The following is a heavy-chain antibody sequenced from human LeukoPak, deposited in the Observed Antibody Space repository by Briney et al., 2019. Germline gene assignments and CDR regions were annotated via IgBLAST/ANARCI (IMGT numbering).Heavy chain of an antibody. CDR1: GYTLTELS. CDR3: ATAFFITMVRGGAFDI. D-gene: IGHD3-10*01. CDR2: FDPEDGET. J-gene: IGHJ3*02. V-gene: IGHV1-24*01. Sequence: GASVKVSCKVSGYTLTELSMRWVRQAPGKGLEWMGGFDPEDGETIYAQKFQGRVTMTEDTSTDTAYMELSSLRSEDTAVYYCATAFFITMVRGGAFDIWGQGTMVTVSS.